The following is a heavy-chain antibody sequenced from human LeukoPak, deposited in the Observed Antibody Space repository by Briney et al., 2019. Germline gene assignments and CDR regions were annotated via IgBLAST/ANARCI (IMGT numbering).Heavy chain of an antibody. CDR1: GGSISSSSYY. Sequence: SETLSLTCTVSGGSISSSSYYWGWIRQPPGKGLEWIGSIYYSGSTYYNPSLKSRVTISVDTSKNQFSLKLSSVTAADTAVYYCASLRRRYSYGFGHWSDPWGQGTLVTVSS. CDR2: IYYSGST. J-gene: IGHJ5*02. V-gene: IGHV4-39*01. CDR3: ASLRRRYSYGFGHWSDP. D-gene: IGHD5-18*01.